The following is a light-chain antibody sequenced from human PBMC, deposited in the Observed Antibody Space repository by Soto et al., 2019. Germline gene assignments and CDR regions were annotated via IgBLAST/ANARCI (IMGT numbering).Light chain of an antibody. CDR2: WAS. CDR3: QQSYSTPIT. Sequence: SVIGQCRYSLALSLGGISSINFRSIHIVLYSSNNKYYLAWYQQKPGQPPKLLIYWASTRQSGVPDRFSGSGSGTDFTLTISSLQPEDFATYYCQQSYSTPITFGQGTRLEIK. CDR1: HIVLYSSNNKYY. J-gene: IGKJ5*01. V-gene: IGKV4-1*01.